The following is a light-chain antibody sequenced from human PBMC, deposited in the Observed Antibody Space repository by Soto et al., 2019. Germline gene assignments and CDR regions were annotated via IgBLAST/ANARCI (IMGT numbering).Light chain of an antibody. Sequence: SVLTQPPSASGTPGQRVTISCSGSSSNIGSNYVYWYQQLPGTAPKLLIYRNNQRPSGVPDRFSGSKSGTSASLAISGLRSEDEADSYCASCDDSVSADVFGPEIKFTV. CDR3: ASCDDSVSADV. V-gene: IGLV1-47*01. J-gene: IGLJ1*01. CDR2: RNN. CDR1: SSNIGSNY.